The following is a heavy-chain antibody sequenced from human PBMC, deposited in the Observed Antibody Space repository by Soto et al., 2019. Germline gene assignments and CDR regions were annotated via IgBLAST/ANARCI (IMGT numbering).Heavy chain of an antibody. CDR2: ISYSGTT. J-gene: IGHJ4*02. Sequence: SETLSLTCTVSGGSISSGNYYWSWICQPTGKGLEWIGFISYSGTTHYSASLRSRVSISVDTSKNQFSLDLSSVTAADTAVYYCARVGGFGATTIDYWGQGTLVTVSS. CDR3: ARVGGFGATTIDY. V-gene: IGHV4-30-4*01. CDR1: GGSISSGNYY. D-gene: IGHD3-10*01.